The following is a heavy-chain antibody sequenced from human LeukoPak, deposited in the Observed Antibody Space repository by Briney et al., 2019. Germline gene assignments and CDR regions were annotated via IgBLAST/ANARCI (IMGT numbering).Heavy chain of an antibody. J-gene: IGHJ6*04. CDR3: ARGTYGYFMDV. D-gene: IGHD4-17*01. Sequence: PSEPLSLTCSGSNYSISNSLDWRWLRRPPGKGLEWIGSIYRSGSTFYNPSLKSRVTISLDTSKNQFSLKLSSVTAADTAVYFCARGTYGYFMDVWGKGTTVTVSS. CDR1: NYSISNSLD. V-gene: IGHV4-38-2*02. CDR2: IYRSGST.